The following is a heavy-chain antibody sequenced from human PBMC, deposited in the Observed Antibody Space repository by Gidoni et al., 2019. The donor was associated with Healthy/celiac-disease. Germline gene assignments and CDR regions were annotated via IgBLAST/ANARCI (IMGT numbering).Heavy chain of an antibody. CDR2: ISYDGSNK. CDR1: GFPFRNDA. Sequence: QVQLVVSGGGVVQPGRSLQPSWADSGFPFRNDAIHGVSKPPGKGLEWVAVISYDGSNKYYADSVKGRFTISRDNSKTTLYRQMISLRAEYTAVYYCARDQVPEYDILTGFVGRDYYGMDVWGQGTTVTVSS. J-gene: IGHJ6*02. CDR3: ARDQVPEYDILTGFVGRDYYGMDV. D-gene: IGHD3-9*01. V-gene: IGHV3-30-3*01.